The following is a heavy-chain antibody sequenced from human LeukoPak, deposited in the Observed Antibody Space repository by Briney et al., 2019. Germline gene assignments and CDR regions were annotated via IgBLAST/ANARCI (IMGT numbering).Heavy chain of an antibody. V-gene: IGHV3-7*01. J-gene: IGHJ5*02. CDR3: ARGGDIVVVDNWFDP. CDR1: GFSFSNVW. Sequence: GGSLRLSCAASGFSFSNVWMSWVRQAPGKGLEWVANIKQDGSEKYYVDSVKGRFTISRDNAKNSLYLQMNSLRAEDTAVYYCARGGDIVVVDNWFDPWGQGTLVTVSS. CDR2: IKQDGSEK. D-gene: IGHD2-2*01.